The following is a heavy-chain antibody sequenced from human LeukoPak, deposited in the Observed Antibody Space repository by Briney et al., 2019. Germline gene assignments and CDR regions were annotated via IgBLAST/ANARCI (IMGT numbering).Heavy chain of an antibody. CDR3: TTAVTGTKVSENYYYYGMDV. CDR2: IKSKTDGGTT. Sequence: PGGSLRLSCAASGFTFSNAWMNWVRQAPGKGLEWVGRIKSKTDGGTTDYAAPVKGRFTISRDDSKNTLYLRMNSLKTEDTAVYYCTTAVTGTKVSENYYYYGMDVWGQGTTVTVSS. CDR1: GFTFSNAW. D-gene: IGHD1-7*01. J-gene: IGHJ6*02. V-gene: IGHV3-15*07.